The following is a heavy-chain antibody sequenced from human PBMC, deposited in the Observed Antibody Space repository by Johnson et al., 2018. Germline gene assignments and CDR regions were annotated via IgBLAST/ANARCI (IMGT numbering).Heavy chain of an antibody. V-gene: IGHV3-7*01. CDR2: IKQDGREK. CDR3: VGIKPMVYAIPYYYDYYMDV. D-gene: IGHD2-8*01. J-gene: IGHJ6*03. CDR1: GFTFSSYW. Sequence: EVQLVESGGGLVQPGGSLRLSCAASGFTFSSYWMSWVRQAPGKGLEGVANIKQDGREKYYVDYVKGRFTISRDNAKNSLYLPMNSLRAEDTAVYYCVGIKPMVYAIPYYYDYYMDVWGKGTTVTVSS.